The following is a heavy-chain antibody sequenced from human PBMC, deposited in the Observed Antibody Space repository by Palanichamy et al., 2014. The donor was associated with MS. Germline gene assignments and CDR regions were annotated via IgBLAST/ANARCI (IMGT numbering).Heavy chain of an antibody. J-gene: IGHJ5*01. CDR1: GLIFSKYA. Sequence: DVQVLEAGGGLIQPGGSLRMSCGVSGLIFSKYAMAWVRRAPGKGLEWVASVSAAGENTYYATSVKGRFTISRDNSKNIVSLQMNSLGVEDTATYYCATDRRYYDRRGNYGWFDFWGQGALVTVSS. CDR3: ATDRRYYDRRGNYGWFDF. V-gene: IGHV3-23*01. D-gene: IGHD3-16*01. CDR2: VSAAGENT.